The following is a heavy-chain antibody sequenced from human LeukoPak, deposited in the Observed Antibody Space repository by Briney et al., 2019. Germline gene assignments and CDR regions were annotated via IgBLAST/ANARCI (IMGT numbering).Heavy chain of an antibody. J-gene: IGHJ5*02. Sequence: ASVKVSCKASGYTFTGYYMHWVRQAPGQGLEWVGWINPNSGGTNYAQKFQGRVTMTRDTSISTAYMELSRLRSDDTAVYYCTRLLTRDYNYWFDPWGQGTLVTVSS. CDR3: TRLLTRDYNYWFDP. CDR1: GYTFTGYY. CDR2: INPNSGGT. D-gene: IGHD5-24*01. V-gene: IGHV1-2*02.